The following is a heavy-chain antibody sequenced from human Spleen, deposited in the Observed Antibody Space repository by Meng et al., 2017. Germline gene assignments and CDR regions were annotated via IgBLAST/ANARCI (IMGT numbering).Heavy chain of an antibody. V-gene: IGHV3-23*01. CDR1: GFTFSSYA. D-gene: IGHD6-19*01. Sequence: GGSLRLSWAASGFTFSSYAMSWVRQAPAKGLEWVSAISGSGGSTYYADSVKVRFTISRGNSKNTLYRQMNSLRAGDTAVYYCARDLAVAGLALDYWGQGTLVTVSS. J-gene: IGHJ4*02. CDR2: ISGSGGST. CDR3: ARDLAVAGLALDY.